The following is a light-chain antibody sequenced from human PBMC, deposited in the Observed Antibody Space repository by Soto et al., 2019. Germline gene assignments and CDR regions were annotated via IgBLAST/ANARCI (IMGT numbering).Light chain of an antibody. CDR3: QQYNSYLYT. J-gene: IGKJ2*01. V-gene: IGKV1-5*03. CDR1: QSISSW. Sequence: DIQMTQSPSPLSASVGARVTITCRASQSISSWLAWYQQKPGKAPKILIYKASSSESGVPSRFSRRGSGKGFTRTISPLHPDDVATYYCQQYNSYLYTFGQGTKLEIK. CDR2: KAS.